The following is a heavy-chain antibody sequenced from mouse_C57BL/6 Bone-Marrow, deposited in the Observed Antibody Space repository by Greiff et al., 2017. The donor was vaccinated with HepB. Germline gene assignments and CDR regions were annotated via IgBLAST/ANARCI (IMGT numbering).Heavy chain of an antibody. J-gene: IGHJ4*01. CDR1: GFTFSDFY. CDR2: SRNKANDYTT. D-gene: IGHD2-1*01. Sequence: EVKLMESGGGLVQSGRSLRLSCATSGFTFSDFYMEWVRQAPGKGLEWIAASRNKANDYTTEYSASVKGRFIVSRDTSQSILYLQMNALRAEDTAIYYCARDAHYGNFYYAMDYWGQGTSVTVSS. V-gene: IGHV7-1*01. CDR3: ARDAHYGNFYYAMDY.